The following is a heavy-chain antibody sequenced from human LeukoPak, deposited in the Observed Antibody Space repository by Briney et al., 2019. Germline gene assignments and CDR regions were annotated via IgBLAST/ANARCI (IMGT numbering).Heavy chain of an antibody. Sequence: PGGSLRLSCAASGFNFSKAWMSWVRQAPGKGLEWVGRIKSKSDGGTTDYAAPVKGRFTISRDDSKDTLFLQMNSLKTEDTAVYYCNTPKYTGYDFYFWGQGTLVTVSS. J-gene: IGHJ4*02. CDR1: GFNFSKAW. CDR3: NTPKYTGYDFYF. D-gene: IGHD5-12*01. CDR2: IKSKSDGGTT. V-gene: IGHV3-15*01.